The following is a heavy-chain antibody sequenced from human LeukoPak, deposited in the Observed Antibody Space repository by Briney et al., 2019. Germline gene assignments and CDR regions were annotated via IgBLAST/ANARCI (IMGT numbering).Heavy chain of an antibody. Sequence: GGSLRLSCAGFGFTFSNFGIHWVRQAPGKGLEWVSAISGSGSSTYYADSVKGRFTISRDNSKNTLYLQMNSLRAEDTAVYYCAKELKIAAAGTVGFDIWGQGTMVTVSS. J-gene: IGHJ3*02. V-gene: IGHV3-23*01. CDR2: ISGSGSST. CDR3: AKELKIAAAGTVGFDI. D-gene: IGHD6-13*01. CDR1: GFTFSNFG.